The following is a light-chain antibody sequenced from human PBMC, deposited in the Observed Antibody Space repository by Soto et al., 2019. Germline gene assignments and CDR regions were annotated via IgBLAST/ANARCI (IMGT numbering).Light chain of an antibody. Sequence: DIQMTQSPSTLSASVGDRVTITCRASQSINTWLAWYQQKPGKAPKLLIYDASSLESGVPSRFSGSGSGTECTLTISSLQPDDFATYYCQQFGTFGQGTKVEIQ. CDR1: QSINTW. CDR2: DAS. J-gene: IGKJ1*01. V-gene: IGKV1-5*01. CDR3: QQFGT.